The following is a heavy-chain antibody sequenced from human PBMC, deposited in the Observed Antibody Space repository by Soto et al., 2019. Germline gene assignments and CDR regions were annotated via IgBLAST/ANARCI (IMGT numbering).Heavy chain of an antibody. Sequence: QVQLVQAGAEVTKPGYSVKVSCKASGGTFSSYAISWVRQAPGQGLEWMGGIIPIFGTANYAQKFQGRVTIAADESTSTADMELSSLRSEDTAVYYCASSGGTMVSNWFDPWGRGTLVTVSS. D-gene: IGHD2-15*01. CDR3: ASSGGTMVSNWFDP. V-gene: IGHV1-69*01. J-gene: IGHJ5*02. CDR2: IIPIFGTA. CDR1: GGTFSSYA.